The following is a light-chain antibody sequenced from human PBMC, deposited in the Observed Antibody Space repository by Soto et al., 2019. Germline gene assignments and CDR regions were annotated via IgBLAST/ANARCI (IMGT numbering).Light chain of an antibody. Sequence: ELVLTQSPGTLSLSPGERATLSCRASQSVRSGYLAWYQQKPGQAPRLLIYGASSRATGIPDRFSGSGSGTDFTLTISRLEPEDFALYYCQQYESSPLTFGGGTKVDIK. CDR1: QSVRSGY. CDR3: QQYESSPLT. J-gene: IGKJ4*01. V-gene: IGKV3-20*01. CDR2: GAS.